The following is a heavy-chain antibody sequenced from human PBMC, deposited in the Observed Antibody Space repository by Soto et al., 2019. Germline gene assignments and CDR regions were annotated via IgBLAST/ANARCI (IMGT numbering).Heavy chain of an antibody. CDR2: IYSSGST. CDR3: SRGPTVTTDY. CDR1: GGSIRSDFHY. V-gene: IGHV4-30-4*01. J-gene: IGHJ4*02. Sequence: QVQLQESGPGLVKPSQTLSLTCTVSGGSIRSDFHYWSWFRPPPGKGLEWIGNIYSSGSTYYNPSLKSQVSISVDTSKNQFSLKLSSVTAADTAVYYCSRGPTVTTDYWGQGVLVTVSS. D-gene: IGHD4-17*01.